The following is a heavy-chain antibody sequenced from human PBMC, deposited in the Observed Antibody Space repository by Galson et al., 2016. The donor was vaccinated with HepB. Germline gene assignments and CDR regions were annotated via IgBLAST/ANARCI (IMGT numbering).Heavy chain of an antibody. Sequence: SLRLSCAASGFTFSSYYMHRVRQAPGKGLVWVSRINRDESSTSYADYVKGRFTISRDNAKNTLFLQMNSLRAEDTAVYYCAKEPAPVGSYGVYYYYGMDVWGQGTTVTVSS. CDR2: INRDESST. V-gene: IGHV3-74*01. CDR1: GFTFSSYY. J-gene: IGHJ6*02. D-gene: IGHD1-26*01. CDR3: AKEPAPVGSYGVYYYYGMDV.